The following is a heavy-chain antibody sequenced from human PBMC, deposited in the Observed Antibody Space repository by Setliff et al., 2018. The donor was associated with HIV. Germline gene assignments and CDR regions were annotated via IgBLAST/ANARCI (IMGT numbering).Heavy chain of an antibody. D-gene: IGHD1-1*01. J-gene: IGHJ4*02. CDR3: ARQLSYSFDY. Sequence: ASVKVSCKSSGYTFTDYFMHWLRQAPGQGLEWMGWISPDNGNRRILRRFQGRVTMTRDTSINTAYLELSGLTSDDTAVYYCARQLSYSFDYWGQVTLVTVSS. V-gene: IGHV1-2*02. CDR2: ISPDNGNR. CDR1: GYTFTDYF.